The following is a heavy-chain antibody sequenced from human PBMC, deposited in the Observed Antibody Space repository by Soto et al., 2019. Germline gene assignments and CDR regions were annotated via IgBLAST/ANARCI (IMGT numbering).Heavy chain of an antibody. V-gene: IGHV3-30-3*01. Sequence: GGSLRLSCAASGFTFSSYAMHWVRHAPGKGLEWVAVISYDGSNKYYADSVKGRFTISRDNSKNTLYLQMNSLRAEDTAVYYCARDFYEIAGPDYWGQGTLVTVSS. J-gene: IGHJ4*02. CDR2: ISYDGSNK. CDR1: GFTFSSYA. D-gene: IGHD2-15*01. CDR3: ARDFYEIAGPDY.